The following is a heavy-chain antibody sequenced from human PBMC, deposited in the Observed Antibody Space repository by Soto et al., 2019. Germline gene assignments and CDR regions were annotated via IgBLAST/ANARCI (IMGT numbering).Heavy chain of an antibody. J-gene: IGHJ6*02. D-gene: IGHD4-4*01. CDR1: GGSISSSSYY. V-gene: IGHV4-39*01. Sequence: KPSETLSLTCTVSGGSISSSSYYWGWIRQPPGKGLEWIGSIYYSGSTYYNPSLKSRVTISVDTSKNQFSLKLSSVTAADTAVYYCATLPRRSVYYYYGMDVWGQGTTVTVSS. CDR3: ATLPRRSVYYYYGMDV. CDR2: IYYSGST.